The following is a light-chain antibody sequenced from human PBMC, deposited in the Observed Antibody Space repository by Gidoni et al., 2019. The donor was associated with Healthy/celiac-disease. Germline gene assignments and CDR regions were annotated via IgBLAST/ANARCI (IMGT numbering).Light chain of an antibody. CDR2: GAS. V-gene: IGKV3-20*01. J-gene: IGKJ2*01. CDR1: PSVSSSY. CDR3: QQYGSSQYT. Sequence: ELVLTQSPGTLSLSPGERATLSCRASPSVSSSYLAWYQQKPGQAPRLLIYGASSRATGIPDRFSGSGSGTDFTLTISRLEPEDFAVYYCQQYGSSQYTFXQXTKLEIK.